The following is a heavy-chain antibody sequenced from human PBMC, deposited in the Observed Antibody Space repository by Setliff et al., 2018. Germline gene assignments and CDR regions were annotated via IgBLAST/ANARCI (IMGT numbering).Heavy chain of an antibody. CDR3: ARGLHDTSDDYYVGAFDM. V-gene: IGHV4-59*01. CDR2: IYHSGYT. Sequence: PSETLSLTCTVSGGSISPYYWSWIRQPPGKGLEWIGYIYHSGYTSYNHSLKSRVTLSVDTSKNKLSLRLTSVTAADTALYYCARGLHDTSDDYYVGAFDMWGLGTKVTVSS. J-gene: IGHJ3*02. CDR1: GGSISPYY. D-gene: IGHD3-22*01.